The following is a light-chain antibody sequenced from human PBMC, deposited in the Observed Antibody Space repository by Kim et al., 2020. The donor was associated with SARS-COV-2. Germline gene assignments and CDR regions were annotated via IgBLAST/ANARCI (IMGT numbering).Light chain of an antibody. CDR2: DAS. V-gene: IGKV3-11*01. Sequence: EIVLTQSPATLSLSPGERATLSCRASQSVSSYLAWYQQKPGQAPRLLIYDASNRATGIPARFSDSGSGTDFTLTISSLEPEDFAVYYCQQRSLTFGGGTKVEIK. J-gene: IGKJ4*01. CDR1: QSVSSY. CDR3: QQRSLT.